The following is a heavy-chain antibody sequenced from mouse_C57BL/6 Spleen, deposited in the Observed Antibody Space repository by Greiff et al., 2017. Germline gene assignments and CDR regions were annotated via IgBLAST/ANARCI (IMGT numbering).Heavy chain of an antibody. Sequence: VQLQQSGPVLVKPGASVKMSCKASGYTFTDYYMNWVKQSHGKSLEWIGVINPYNGGTSYNQKFKGKATLTVDQSSSTAYMELNSLTSEDSAVYYCARYDGYYAMDYWGQGTSVTVSS. J-gene: IGHJ4*01. V-gene: IGHV1-19*01. CDR3: ARYDGYYAMDY. CDR1: GYTFTDYY. CDR2: INPYNGGT. D-gene: IGHD2-12*01.